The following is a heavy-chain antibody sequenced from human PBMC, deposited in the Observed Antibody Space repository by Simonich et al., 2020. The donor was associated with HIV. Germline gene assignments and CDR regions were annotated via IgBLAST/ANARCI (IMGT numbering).Heavy chain of an antibody. Sequence: QITLKESGPTLVKPTQTLTLTCTFSGFSLSTSGVGVGWIRQPPGKALEWLSHIYWDDDKRYRPYLKDRLTITKDTSKNQVVLTMTNMDPVDTATYYCAHSPGGGSGSYYNYFDYWGQGTLVTVSS. D-gene: IGHD3-10*01. V-gene: IGHV2-5*02. CDR3: AHSPGGGSGSYYNYFDY. CDR1: GFSLSTSGVG. J-gene: IGHJ4*02. CDR2: IYWDDDK.